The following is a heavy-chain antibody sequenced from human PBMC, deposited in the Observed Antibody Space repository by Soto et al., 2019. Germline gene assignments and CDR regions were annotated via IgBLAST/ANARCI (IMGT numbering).Heavy chain of an antibody. V-gene: IGHV3-21*01. J-gene: IGHJ3*02. CDR3: ARERDPFDI. CDR1: GLSFSDYS. Sequence: EVQLVESGGGLVKPGGSLRLSCAASGLSFSDYSMNWVRQAPGKGLEWVSSISSGSTYINYADSVKGRFTISRDNAQNSLYLQMNGLRAEDTAVYYCARERDPFDIWGQGTIVTVSS. CDR2: ISSGSTYI.